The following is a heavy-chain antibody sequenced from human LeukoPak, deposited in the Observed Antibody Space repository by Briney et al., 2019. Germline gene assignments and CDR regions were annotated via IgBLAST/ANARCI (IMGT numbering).Heavy chain of an antibody. D-gene: IGHD3-16*01. CDR3: AKDQGGPYYYYYYGMDV. V-gene: IGHV3-23*01. Sequence: GGSLRLSCAASGFTFSSYAMSWVRQAPGKGLEWVSAISGSGGSTHYADSVKGRFTISRDNSKNTLYLQMNSLRAEDTAVYYCAKDQGGPYYYYYYGMDVWGQGTTVTVSS. J-gene: IGHJ6*02. CDR1: GFTFSSYA. CDR2: ISGSGGST.